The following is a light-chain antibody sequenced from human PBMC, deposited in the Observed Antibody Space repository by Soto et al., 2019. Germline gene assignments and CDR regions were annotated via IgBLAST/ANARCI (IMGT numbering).Light chain of an antibody. CDR3: HHYVSSLWT. Sequence: EIALTQSPATLSLSPGERATLSCRASHSVSSYLAWYQQKPGRAPRLLIYDTSKRATGIPARFSGSGSGTDFTLTISSLEPEDFAVYYCHHYVSSLWTFGQGTKVEIK. V-gene: IGKV3-11*01. J-gene: IGKJ1*01. CDR2: DTS. CDR1: HSVSSY.